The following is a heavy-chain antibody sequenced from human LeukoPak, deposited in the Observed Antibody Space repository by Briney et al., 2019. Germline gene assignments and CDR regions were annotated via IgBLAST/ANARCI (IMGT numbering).Heavy chain of an antibody. V-gene: IGHV4-34*01. D-gene: IGHD3-16*02. CDR1: GGSFSGYY. CDR2: INHSGST. J-gene: IGHJ5*02. Sequence: SETLSLTCAVYGGSFSGYYWSWIRQPPGKGLEGIGEINHSGSTNYNPSLNSRVTISVDTSKNQFSLKLSSVTAADTAVYYCAREGSSSYVWGSYRPNNWFDPWGQGTLVTVSS. CDR3: AREGSSSYVWGSYRPNNWFDP.